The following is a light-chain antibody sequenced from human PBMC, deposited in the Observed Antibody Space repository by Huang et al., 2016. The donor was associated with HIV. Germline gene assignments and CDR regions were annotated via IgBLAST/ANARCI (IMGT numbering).Light chain of an antibody. Sequence: DIVMTQSPLSLPVTPGEPASISCRASQSLLHSNGYNYLDCYLQKPGQSPQLLIYFGSNRASGVPDRFSGSGSGTDFTLKISRVEAEDVGVYYCMQALQTPRTFGQGTKLEIK. V-gene: IGKV2-28*01. J-gene: IGKJ2*01. CDR2: FGS. CDR1: QSLLHSNGYNY. CDR3: MQALQTPRT.